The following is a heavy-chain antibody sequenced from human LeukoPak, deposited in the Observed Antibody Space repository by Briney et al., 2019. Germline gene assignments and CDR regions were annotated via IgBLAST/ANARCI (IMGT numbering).Heavy chain of an antibody. Sequence: PGGPLRVSCAASGFTFSSFEMNWVRQAPGKGLGWVSYISSSGSPIYYADSVKGRFTISRDNAKNSLYLQMNSLRAEDTAVYYCASCSGGSCYSHRNDAFDIWGQGTMVTVSS. CDR1: GFTFSSFE. V-gene: IGHV3-48*03. CDR2: ISSSGSPI. J-gene: IGHJ3*02. D-gene: IGHD2-15*01. CDR3: ASCSGGSCYSHRNDAFDI.